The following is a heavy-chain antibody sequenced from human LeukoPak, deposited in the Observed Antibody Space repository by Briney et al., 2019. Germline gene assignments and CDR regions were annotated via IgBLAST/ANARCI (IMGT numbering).Heavy chain of an antibody. CDR2: INQAGSDK. J-gene: IGHJ4*02. CDR3: GRGDPDY. Sequence: GSLRLSREVSGFTFTTYWMNWVRQAPGKGLEWVANINQAGSDKYYVDSVKGRFTISRDNAKNSLCLQMNNLRVEDTAVYYCGRGDPDYWGQGTLVTVSS. V-gene: IGHV3-7*01. CDR1: GFTFTTYW.